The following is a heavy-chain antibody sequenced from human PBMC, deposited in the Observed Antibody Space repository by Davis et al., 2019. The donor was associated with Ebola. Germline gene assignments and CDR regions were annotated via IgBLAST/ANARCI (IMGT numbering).Heavy chain of an antibody. J-gene: IGHJ4*02. CDR1: GGSISSYY. CDR2: IYYSGST. CDR3: ARDSGWYEEYFDY. Sequence: MPSETLSLTCTVSGGSISSYYWSWIRQPPGKGLEWIGYIYYSGSTYYNPSLKSRVTISVDTSKNQFSLKLSSVTAADTAVYYCARDSGWYEEYFDYWGQGTLVTVSS. V-gene: IGHV4-59*01. D-gene: IGHD6-19*01.